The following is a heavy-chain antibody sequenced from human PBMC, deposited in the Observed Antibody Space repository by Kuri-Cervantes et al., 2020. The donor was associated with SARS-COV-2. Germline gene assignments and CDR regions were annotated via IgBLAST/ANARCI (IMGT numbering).Heavy chain of an antibody. D-gene: IGHD3-22*01. CDR1: GGSISSYY. CDR3: ARLSIYDSSGYTDDY. V-gene: IGHV4-59*01. J-gene: IGHJ4*02. Sequence: ESLKISCTVSGGSISSYYWSWIRQPPGKGLEWIGYIYYSGSTNYNPSLKSRVTISVDTSKNQFSLKLSSVTAADTAVYYCARLSIYDSSGYTDDYWGQGTLVTVSS. CDR2: IYYSGST.